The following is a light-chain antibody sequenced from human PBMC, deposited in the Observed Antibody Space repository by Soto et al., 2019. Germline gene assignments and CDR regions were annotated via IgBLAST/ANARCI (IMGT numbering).Light chain of an antibody. CDR3: SSYTTSSTPAVV. J-gene: IGLJ2*01. Sequence: QSVLTQPASVSGSPGQSITISCTGTSGDVGGYNYVSWYQQHPGNAPKLMIYDVTNRPSGVSDRFSGSKSGNTASLTISGLQAEDEADYYCSSYTTSSTPAVVFGGGTKVTVL. CDR1: SGDVGGYNY. V-gene: IGLV2-14*01. CDR2: DVT.